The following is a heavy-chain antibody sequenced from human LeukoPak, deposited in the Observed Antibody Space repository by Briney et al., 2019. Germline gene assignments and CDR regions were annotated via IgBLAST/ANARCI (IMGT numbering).Heavy chain of an antibody. CDR3: ARVRCSSTSCYRSYFDY. Sequence: SETLSLTCTVSGGSISSYYWSWIRQPAGKGLEWIGRIYTSGSTNYNPSLKSRVTMSVDTSKNQFSLKLSSVTAADTAVYYCARVRCSSTSCYRSYFDYWGQGTLVTVSS. V-gene: IGHV4-4*07. J-gene: IGHJ4*02. CDR1: GGSISSYY. CDR2: IYTSGST. D-gene: IGHD2-2*01.